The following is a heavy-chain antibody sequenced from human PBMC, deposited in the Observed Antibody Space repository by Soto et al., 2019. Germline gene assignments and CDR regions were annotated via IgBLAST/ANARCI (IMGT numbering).Heavy chain of an antibody. CDR2: ISSSGGST. CDR3: AKDPIAVAGTWAAGYFDY. V-gene: IGHV3-23*01. D-gene: IGHD6-19*01. Sequence: GGSLRLSCAASGFSFSSHAMSWVRQAPGKGLEWVSGISSSGGSTYYADSVKGRFTISRDNSKNTLYLQMNSLRAEDTAVYYCAKDPIAVAGTWAAGYFDYWGQGTLVTVSS. J-gene: IGHJ4*02. CDR1: GFSFSSHA.